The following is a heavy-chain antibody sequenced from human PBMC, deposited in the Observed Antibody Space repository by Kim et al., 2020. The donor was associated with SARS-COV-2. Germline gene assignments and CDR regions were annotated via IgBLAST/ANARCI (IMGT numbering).Heavy chain of an antibody. D-gene: IGHD3-22*01. CDR2: IYHSGST. Sequence: SETLSLTCAVSGGSISSSNWWSWVRQPPGKGLEWIGEIYHSGSTNYNPSLKSRVTISVDKSKNQLSLKLRAATAADTAVYYCAGGGGRDSSCYYQVDLYFDLWGRGTLVTLSS. CDR1: GGSISSSNW. V-gene: IGHV4-4*02. J-gene: IGHJ2*01. CDR3: AGGGGRDSSCYYQVDLYFDL.